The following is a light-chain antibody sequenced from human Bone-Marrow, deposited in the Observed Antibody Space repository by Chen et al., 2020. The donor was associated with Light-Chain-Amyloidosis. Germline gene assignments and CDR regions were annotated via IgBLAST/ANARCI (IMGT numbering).Light chain of an antibody. Sequence: SYELTLPPSVSASPGQTARITCSGDDLPTKYAYWYQQKPGQAPVLVIHRDTERPSGISERFSGSSSGTTATLTISGVQAEDEADYHCQSADSSGTYEGIFGGGTKLTVL. CDR2: RDT. J-gene: IGLJ2*01. CDR1: DLPTKY. CDR3: QSADSSGTYEGI. V-gene: IGLV3-25*03.